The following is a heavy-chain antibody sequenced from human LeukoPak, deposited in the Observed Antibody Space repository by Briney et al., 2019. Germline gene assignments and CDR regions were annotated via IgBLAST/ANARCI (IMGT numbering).Heavy chain of an antibody. J-gene: IGHJ2*01. CDR1: GFTFSSYT. D-gene: IGHD7-27*01. CDR3: ARTQLGMYWYFDL. CDR2: ISSNSIYI. V-gene: IGHV3-21*01. Sequence: PGGSLRVSCAASGFTFSSYTMNWVRQAPGKGLEWVSSISSNSIYIKDADSVKGRFTISRDNAKNSLYLQMNSLRVDDTAVYYCARTQLGMYWYFDLWGRGTLVAVSS.